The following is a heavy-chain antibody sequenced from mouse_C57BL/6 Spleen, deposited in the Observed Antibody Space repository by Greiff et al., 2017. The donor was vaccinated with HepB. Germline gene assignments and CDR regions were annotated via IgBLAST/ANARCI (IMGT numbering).Heavy chain of an antibody. CDR3: ARPSTVVAYEGYWYFDV. CDR2: IYPRDGST. J-gene: IGHJ1*03. Sequence: QVQLQQSGPELVKPGASVKLSCKASGYTFTSYDINWVKQRPGQGLEWIGWIYPRDGSTKYNEKFKGKATLTVDTSSSTAYMELHSLTSEYSAVYFCARPSTVVAYEGYWYFDVWGTGTTVTVSS. V-gene: IGHV1-85*01. CDR1: GYTFTSYD. D-gene: IGHD1-1*01.